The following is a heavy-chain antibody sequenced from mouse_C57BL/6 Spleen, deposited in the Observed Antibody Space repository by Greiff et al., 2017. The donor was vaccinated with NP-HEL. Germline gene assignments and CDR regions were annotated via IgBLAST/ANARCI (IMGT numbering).Heavy chain of an antibody. CDR3: ARHFDYDNWYFDV. D-gene: IGHD2-4*01. Sequence: VQLKQPGAELVRPGSSVKLSCKASGYTFTSYWMDWVKQRPGQGLEWIGNIYPSDSETHYNQKFKDKATLTVDKSSSTAYMQLSSLTSEDSAVYYCARHFDYDNWYFDVWGTGTTVTVSS. J-gene: IGHJ1*03. CDR2: IYPSDSET. CDR1: GYTFTSYW. V-gene: IGHV1-61*01.